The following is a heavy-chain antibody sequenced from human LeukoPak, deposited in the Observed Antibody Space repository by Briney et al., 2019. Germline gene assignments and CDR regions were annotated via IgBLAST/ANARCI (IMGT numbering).Heavy chain of an antibody. D-gene: IGHD5-24*01. CDR1: GGSFSGYY. CDR3: ARGIPKRWLQLWYFDY. CDR2: INHSGST. J-gene: IGHJ4*02. Sequence: SETLSLTCAVYGGSFSGYYWSWIRQPPRKGLEWIGEINHSGSTNYNPSLKSRVTISVDTSKNQFSLKLSSVTAADTAVYYCARGIPKRWLQLWYFDYWGQGTLVTVSS. V-gene: IGHV4-34*01.